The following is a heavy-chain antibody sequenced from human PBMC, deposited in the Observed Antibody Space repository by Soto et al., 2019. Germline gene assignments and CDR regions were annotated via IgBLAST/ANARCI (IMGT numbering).Heavy chain of an antibody. CDR2: IIPIPGTA. V-gene: IGHV1-69*13. CDR3: ARSQGSSTSLEIYYYYYYGMDV. CDR1: GGTFGSYA. J-gene: IGHJ6*02. Sequence: ASVKVSCKASGGTFGSYAISWVRQAPGQGLEWMGGIIPIPGTANYAQKYQGRVTIAADESTSTAYMELSSLRSEDTAVYYCARSQGSSTSLEIYYYYYYGMDVGGQGTTVTVSS. D-gene: IGHD2-2*01.